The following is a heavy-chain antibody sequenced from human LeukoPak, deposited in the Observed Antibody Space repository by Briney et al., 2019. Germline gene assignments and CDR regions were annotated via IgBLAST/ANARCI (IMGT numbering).Heavy chain of an antibody. D-gene: IGHD3-10*01. CDR1: GFTFSSYG. V-gene: IGHV3-7*01. Sequence: GGSLRLSCAASGFTFSSYGMHWVRQAPGKGLEWVANIRQDGSEKYYVDSVKGRFTISRDNAKNSLYLQMNSLRAEDTAVYYCASPPSMVRGVISGYWGQGTLVTVSS. CDR2: IRQDGSEK. CDR3: ASPPSMVRGVISGY. J-gene: IGHJ4*02.